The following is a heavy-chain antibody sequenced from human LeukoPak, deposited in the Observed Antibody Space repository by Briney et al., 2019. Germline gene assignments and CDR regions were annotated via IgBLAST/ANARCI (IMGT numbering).Heavy chain of an antibody. D-gene: IGHD2-8*01. Sequence: AGGSLRLSCAASGFSFNTDGMHWVRQAPGKGLEWVAFLQYDGSSVLYAEFVNGRFTISRDNSKNTLFLQMTSLGPDDTAVYYCATDKHCTISGCYYYPGHWGQGTLVTVSS. CDR2: LQYDGSSV. CDR3: ATDKHCTISGCYYYPGH. V-gene: IGHV3-30*02. CDR1: GFSFNTDG. J-gene: IGHJ4*02.